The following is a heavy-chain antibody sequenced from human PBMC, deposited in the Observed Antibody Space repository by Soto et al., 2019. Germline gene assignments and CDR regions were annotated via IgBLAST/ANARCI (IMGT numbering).Heavy chain of an antibody. V-gene: IGHV1-18*01. CDR2: INTYNGNT. J-gene: IGHJ5*02. CDR1: GFTFTSYA. Sequence: ASVKVSCKASGFTFTSYAFTWVRQAPGQGLEWMGWINTYNGNTNHAQKLQGRVTMTTDTSTSTAYMELRSLRSDDTAVYYCARGVGSGTYYNQYNWFDPWGQGTLVNVSS. CDR3: ARGVGSGTYYNQYNWFDP. D-gene: IGHD3-10*01.